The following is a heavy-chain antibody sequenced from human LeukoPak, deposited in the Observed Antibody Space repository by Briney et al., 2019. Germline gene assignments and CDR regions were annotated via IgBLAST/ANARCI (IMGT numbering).Heavy chain of an antibody. V-gene: IGHV3-23*01. D-gene: IGHD3-22*01. CDR2: ISGTGDTT. J-gene: IGHJ4*02. CDR3: AKASAFYFDTSGYPIPHYYDF. CDR1: GFTFTTYA. Sequence: PGGSLRLSCSASGFTFTTYAMNWVRQPPGKGLEWVSGISGTGDTTSYADSVKGRFTISRDNSKNTLFLQMNSLRAEDTAIYYCAKASAFYFDTSGYPIPHYYDFWGQGTLVTVSA.